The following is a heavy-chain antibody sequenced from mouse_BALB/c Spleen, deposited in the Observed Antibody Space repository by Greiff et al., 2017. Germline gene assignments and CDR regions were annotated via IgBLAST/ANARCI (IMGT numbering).Heavy chain of an antibody. J-gene: IGHJ2*01. CDR2: IWSGGST. V-gene: IGHV2-2*02. CDR3: ARRGYGNYVGYFDY. CDR1: GFSLTSYG. D-gene: IGHD2-10*02. Sequence: VQLVESGPGLVQPSQSLSITCTVSGFSLTSYGVHWVRQSPGKGLEWLGVIWSGGSTDYNAAFISRLSISKDNSKSQVFFKMNSLQANDTAIYYCARRGYGNYVGYFDYWGQGTTLTVSS.